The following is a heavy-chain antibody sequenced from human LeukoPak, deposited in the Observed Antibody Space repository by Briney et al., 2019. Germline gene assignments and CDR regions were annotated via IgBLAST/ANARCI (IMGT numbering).Heavy chain of an antibody. CDR3: ARDGYIVATTVDY. Sequence: GGSLRLSCAASGFTFSSYWMSWVRQAPGKGLEWVANIKQDGSEKYYVDSVKGRFTISRDNAKNSLCLQMNSLRAEDTAVYYCARDGYIVATTVDYWGQGTLVTVSS. D-gene: IGHD5-12*01. J-gene: IGHJ4*02. CDR2: IKQDGSEK. V-gene: IGHV3-7*03. CDR1: GFTFSSYW.